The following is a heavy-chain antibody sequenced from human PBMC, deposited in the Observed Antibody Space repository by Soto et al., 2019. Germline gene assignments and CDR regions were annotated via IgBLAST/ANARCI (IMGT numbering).Heavy chain of an antibody. D-gene: IGHD2-15*01. CDR2: LSAYNGNT. CDR1: GYTFSNYG. V-gene: IGHV1-18*01. CDR3: ERDAPNNPYCSGGTCPFDF. Sequence: QVHLVQSGDEVKKPGASVKVSCKASGYTFSNYGINWLRQAPGQGLEWLGWLSAYNGNTNYPHEFQGRVTMTRDTSXXXAXXELRTLSSDDTAVYYCERDAPNNPYCSGGTCPFDFWGQGTLVTVSS. J-gene: IGHJ4*02.